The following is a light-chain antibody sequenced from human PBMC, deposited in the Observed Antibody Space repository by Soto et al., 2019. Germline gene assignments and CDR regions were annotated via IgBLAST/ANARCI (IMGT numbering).Light chain of an antibody. V-gene: IGKV3-20*01. CDR3: QQYGSSGT. CDR2: GAS. CDR1: QSISSSY. Sequence: ENVLTLSPGTLALSPGERATLSCRASQSISSSYLAWYQQKPGHAPSVLIYGASNRATGIPDRLSGSGSGTDFTLTISRLEPEDFAVYYCQQYGSSGTCGQGTKVDIK. J-gene: IGKJ1*01.